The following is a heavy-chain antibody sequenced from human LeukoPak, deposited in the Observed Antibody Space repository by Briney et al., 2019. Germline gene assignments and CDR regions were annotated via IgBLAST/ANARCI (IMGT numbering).Heavy chain of an antibody. Sequence: TASETLSLTCTVSGGSISSSSYYWSWIRQPAGKGLEWIGRIYTSGSTNYNPSLKSRVTMSVDTSKNQFSLKLSSVTAADTAVYYCARDGDRELWDFGYFDYWGQGTLVTVSS. D-gene: IGHD2-21*01. V-gene: IGHV4-61*02. J-gene: IGHJ4*02. CDR3: ARDGDRELWDFGYFDY. CDR1: GGSISSSSYY. CDR2: IYTSGST.